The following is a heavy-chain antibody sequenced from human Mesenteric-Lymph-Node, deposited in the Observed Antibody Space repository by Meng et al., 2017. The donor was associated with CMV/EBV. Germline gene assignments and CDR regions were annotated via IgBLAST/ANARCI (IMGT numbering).Heavy chain of an antibody. CDR3: ARSRGRAAPPLYGMDV. CDR1: GFIFSSYE. Sequence: GGSLRLSCAASGFIFSSYEMNWVRQAPGKGLEWVSHISGSGSTIDYADSVKGRFTISRDNAKNSLYLQMNSLRADDTAVYYCARSRGRAAPPLYGMDVWGQGTTVAVSS. J-gene: IGHJ6*02. V-gene: IGHV3-48*03. CDR2: ISGSGSTI. D-gene: IGHD2-15*01.